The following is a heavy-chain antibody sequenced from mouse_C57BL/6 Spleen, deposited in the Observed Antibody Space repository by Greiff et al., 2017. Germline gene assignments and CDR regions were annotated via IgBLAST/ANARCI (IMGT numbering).Heavy chain of an antibody. D-gene: IGHD4-1*01. CDR1: GFSFNTYA. V-gene: IGHV10-1*01. Sequence: EVQGVESGGGLVQPKGSLKLSCAASGFSFNTYAMNWVRPAPGKGLEWVARIRSKSNNYAKYYPVSVKDIFTISRDDSESMLYLQMNNLKPEDTAMYYCLRQSSWDEFAYWGQGTLVTVSA. CDR2: IRSKSNNYAK. CDR3: LRQSSWDEFAY. J-gene: IGHJ3*01.